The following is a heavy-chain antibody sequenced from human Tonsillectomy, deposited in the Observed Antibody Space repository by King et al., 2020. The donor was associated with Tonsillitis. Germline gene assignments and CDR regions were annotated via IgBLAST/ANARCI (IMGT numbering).Heavy chain of an antibody. CDR3: ARERYCSSTSCYHYYYYGMDV. CDR2: INPNSGGT. D-gene: IGHD2-2*01. J-gene: IGHJ6*02. CDR1: GYTFTGYY. V-gene: IGHV1-2*02. Sequence: VQLVESGAEVKKPGASVKVSCKASGYTFTGYYMHWVRQAPGQGLEWMGWINPNSGGTNYAQKFQGRVTMTRDTSISTAYMELSRLRSDDTAVYYCARERYCSSTSCYHYYYYGMDVWGQGTTVTVSS.